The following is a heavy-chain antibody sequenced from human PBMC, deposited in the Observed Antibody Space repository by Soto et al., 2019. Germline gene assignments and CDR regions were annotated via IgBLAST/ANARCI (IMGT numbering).Heavy chain of an antibody. CDR3: ARLFGTSCWYDY. CDR2: IYPGDSDT. D-gene: IGHD6-19*01. CDR1: GYSFTSYW. Sequence: PGESLKISCKGSGYSFTSYWIGWVRQMPGKGLERMGIIYPGDSDTRYSPSFQGQVTISADKSITTTYLQWSSLKASDTAIYYCARLFGTSCWYDYWGQGTLVTVSS. V-gene: IGHV5-51*01. J-gene: IGHJ4*02.